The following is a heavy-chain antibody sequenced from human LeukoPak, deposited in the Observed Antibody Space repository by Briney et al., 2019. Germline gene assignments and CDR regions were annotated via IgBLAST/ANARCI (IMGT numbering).Heavy chain of an antibody. Sequence: SVKVSCKASGGTFSSYAISWVRQAPGQGLEWMGRIIPIFGIANYAQKFQGRVTITADESTSTAYMELSSLRSEDTAVYYCAGDPSYDSSGYPLYYYYGMDVWGQGTTVTVSS. J-gene: IGHJ6*02. CDR1: GGTFSSYA. V-gene: IGHV1-69*13. D-gene: IGHD3-22*01. CDR3: AGDPSYDSSGYPLYYYYGMDV. CDR2: IIPIFGIA.